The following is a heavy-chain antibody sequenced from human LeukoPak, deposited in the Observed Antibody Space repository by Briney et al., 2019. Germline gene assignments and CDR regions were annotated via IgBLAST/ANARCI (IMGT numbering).Heavy chain of an antibody. Sequence: GASVKVSCKASGGTFSSYAISWVRQAPGQGLEWMGRIIPILGIANYAQKFQGRVMITADKSTSTAYMELSSLRSEDTAVYYCARGYGGRDYFDYWGQGTLVTVSS. V-gene: IGHV1-69*04. CDR1: GGTFSSYA. D-gene: IGHD4-23*01. CDR3: ARGYGGRDYFDY. CDR2: IIPILGIA. J-gene: IGHJ4*02.